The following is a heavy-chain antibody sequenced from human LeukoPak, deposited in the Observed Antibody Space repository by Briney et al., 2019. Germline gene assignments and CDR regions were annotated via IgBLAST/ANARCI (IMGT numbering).Heavy chain of an antibody. Sequence: GGSLRLSCGASGFTFSSYWMSWVRQAPGRGLEWVANIKQDGSEKDYVDSVKGRFTISRDNAKNSLYLQMSNLRAEDTAIYYCATLGGTAWFDPWGQGTLVTVSS. V-gene: IGHV3-7*01. J-gene: IGHJ5*02. CDR2: IKQDGSEK. CDR1: GFTFSSYW. D-gene: IGHD1-7*01. CDR3: ATLGGTAWFDP.